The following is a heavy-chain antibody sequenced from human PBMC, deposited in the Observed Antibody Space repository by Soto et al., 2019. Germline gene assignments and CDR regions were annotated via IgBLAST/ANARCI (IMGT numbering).Heavy chain of an antibody. CDR3: ASGLPGIAAAATGWFDP. V-gene: IGHV4-39*01. CDR1: GASISSSSYY. D-gene: IGHD6-13*01. J-gene: IGHJ5*02. Sequence: PSETLSLTCSVSGASISSSSYYWCWLRQPPGKGLEWIGSIYYSGSTYYNPSLKGRVTISVDTSKNQFSLKLSSVTAADTAVYYCASGLPGIAAAATGWFDPWGQGTLVTVSS. CDR2: IYYSGST.